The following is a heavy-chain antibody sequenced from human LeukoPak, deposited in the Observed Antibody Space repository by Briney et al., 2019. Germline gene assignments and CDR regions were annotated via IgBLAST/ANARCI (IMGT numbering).Heavy chain of an antibody. V-gene: IGHV3-23*01. Sequence: PGGSLKLSCAASGFTFSTYAMSWVRQAPGKGLEWVSAISGSGGTTYYADSVKGRLTIPRDNSKNTLYLQMNSLRAEDTAVYYCARGITMIVVVANFDYWGQGTLVTVSS. CDR1: GFTFSTYA. J-gene: IGHJ4*02. D-gene: IGHD3-22*01. CDR2: ISGSGGTT. CDR3: ARGITMIVVVANFDY.